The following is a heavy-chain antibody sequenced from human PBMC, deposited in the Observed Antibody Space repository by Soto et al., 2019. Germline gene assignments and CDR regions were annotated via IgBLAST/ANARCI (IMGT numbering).Heavy chain of an antibody. D-gene: IGHD3-22*01. CDR2: IWYDGSNK. Sequence: QVQLVESGGGVVQPGRSLRLSCAASGFTFSSYGMHWVRQAPGKGLEWVAVIWYDGSNKYYADSVKGRFTISRDKSKNTLYLQMNSLTVEDTAVYYCARGQFDDSSGGFDYWGQGTLVTVSS. CDR3: ARGQFDDSSGGFDY. J-gene: IGHJ4*02. CDR1: GFTFSSYG. V-gene: IGHV3-33*01.